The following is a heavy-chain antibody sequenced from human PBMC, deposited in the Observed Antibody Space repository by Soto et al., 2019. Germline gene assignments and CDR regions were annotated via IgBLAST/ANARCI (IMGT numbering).Heavy chain of an antibody. CDR1: GGPFSGYY. J-gene: IGHJ4*02. V-gene: IGHV4-59*12. D-gene: IGHD3-10*01. CDR3: ARTVTMVRGDCRFDY. CDR2: IFYSGGT. Sequence: SETLSLTCAVYGGPFSGYYWSWIRQPPGKGLQWIGYIFYSGGTAYNPSLKSRVTISVDRSKNQFSLKLSSVTAADTAVYYCARTVTMVRGDCRFDYWGQGTLVTVSS.